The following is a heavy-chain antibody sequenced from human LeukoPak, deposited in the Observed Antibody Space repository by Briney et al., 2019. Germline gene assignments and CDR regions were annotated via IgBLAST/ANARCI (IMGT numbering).Heavy chain of an antibody. CDR3: ARGPNTDYGRRYYYYMDV. V-gene: IGHV3-7*01. D-gene: IGHD4-17*01. CDR1: GFSFTTYW. Sequence: SGGSLRLSCAASGFSFTTYWMGWVRQAPGKGLEWVANIKKDGSEKYYVDSVKGRFTISRDNAKNSLYLQMNSLRVEDTAVYYCARGPNTDYGRRYYYYMDVWGKGTTVTVSS. J-gene: IGHJ6*03. CDR2: IKKDGSEK.